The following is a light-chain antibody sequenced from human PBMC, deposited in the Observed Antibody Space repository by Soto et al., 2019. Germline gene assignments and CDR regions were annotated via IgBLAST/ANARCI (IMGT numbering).Light chain of an antibody. CDR2: KNT. CDR3: QAWDSNTYV. Sequence: SYELTQPPSVSVSPGQTASITCSGDKLGDKYACWYQLKPGQSPVLVIYKNTERPSGIPDRFSGSNSGNTATLTISGTQAMYEADYYCQAWDSNTYVFGTGTKLTVL. J-gene: IGLJ1*01. CDR1: KLGDKY. V-gene: IGLV3-1*01.